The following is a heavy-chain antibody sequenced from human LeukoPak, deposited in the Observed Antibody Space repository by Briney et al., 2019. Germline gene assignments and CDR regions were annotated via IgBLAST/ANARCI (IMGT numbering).Heavy chain of an antibody. CDR3: VYISSSGGSHDY. D-gene: IGHD6-13*01. Sequence: GGSLRLSCAASGFTFSSYSMNWVRQAPGKGLEWVSSIGSSDTYIYYADSVKGRFTISRDNAKNSLYLQMNSLRAEDTAVYYCVYISSSGGSHDYWGQGTLVTVSS. V-gene: IGHV3-21*01. CDR1: GFTFSSYS. CDR2: IGSSDTYI. J-gene: IGHJ4*02.